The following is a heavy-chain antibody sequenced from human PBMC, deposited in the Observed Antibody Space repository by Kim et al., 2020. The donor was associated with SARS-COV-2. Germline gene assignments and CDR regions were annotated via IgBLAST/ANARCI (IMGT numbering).Heavy chain of an antibody. CDR3: APLGRDASEPLPIDY. CDR1: GFSFSNYG. CDR2: IGANGGTT. J-gene: IGHJ4*02. V-gene: IGHV3-64*01. D-gene: IGHD1-1*01. Sequence: GGSLRLSCAASGFSFSNYGMHWVRQASGKRLEFVSSIGANGGTTYYANSAKGRFTISRDNSVNTMYLQMGSLRTEDTAVYYCAPLGRDASEPLPIDYWGRATLVPVSS.